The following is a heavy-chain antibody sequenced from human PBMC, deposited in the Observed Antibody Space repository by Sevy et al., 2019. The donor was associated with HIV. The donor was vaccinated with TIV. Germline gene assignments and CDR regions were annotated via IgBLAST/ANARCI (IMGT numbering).Heavy chain of an antibody. V-gene: IGHV3-11*04. J-gene: IGHJ4*02. CDR3: ARAGPYTSRWHFDY. CDR2: LSDNGYNL. CDR1: EFSFHDYY. D-gene: IGHD6-13*01. Sequence: GGSLRLSCAASEFSFHDYYMSWIRRAPGMGLEYISYLSDNGYNLDYADSVRGRFTISRDNAKNSLYLQMNSLRIEDTAVYYCARAGPYTSRWHFDYWGQGTLVTVSS.